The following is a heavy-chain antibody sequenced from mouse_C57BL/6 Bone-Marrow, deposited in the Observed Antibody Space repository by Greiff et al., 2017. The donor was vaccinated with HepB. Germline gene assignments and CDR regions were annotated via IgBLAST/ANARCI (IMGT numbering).Heavy chain of an antibody. CDR2: ISSGGDYI. CDR3: TRVYYSNYYAMDY. CDR1: GFTFSSYA. J-gene: IGHJ4*01. Sequence: DVMLVESGEGLVKPGGSLKLSCAASGFTFSSYAMSWVRQTPEKRLEWVAYISSGGDYIYYADTVKGRFTISRDNARNTLYLQMSSLKSEDTAMYYRTRVYYSNYYAMDYWGQGTSVTVSS. D-gene: IGHD2-5*01. V-gene: IGHV5-9-1*02.